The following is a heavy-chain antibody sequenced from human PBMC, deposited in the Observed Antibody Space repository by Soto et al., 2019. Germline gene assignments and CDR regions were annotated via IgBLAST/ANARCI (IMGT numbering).Heavy chain of an antibody. CDR3: ASYWDYGNHRAVDL. CDR2: IQEDGSEK. CDR1: GFTFSSYW. V-gene: IGHV3-7*03. J-gene: IGHJ3*01. Sequence: PGGSLRLSCAASGFTFSSYWMSWVRQAPGKGLEWVANIQEDGSEKYYVDSVKGRFTISRDNAKNSLYLQMNSLRADDTAVYYFASYWDYGNHRAVDLCGQGTMVTV. D-gene: IGHD4-4*01.